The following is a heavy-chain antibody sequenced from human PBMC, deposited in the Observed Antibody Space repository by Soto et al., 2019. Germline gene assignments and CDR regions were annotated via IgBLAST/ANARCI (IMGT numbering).Heavy chain of an antibody. J-gene: IGHJ6*02. D-gene: IGHD3-10*01. CDR1: GYTFTSYD. CDR2: TNPNSGNT. CDR3: ARGVGLLWFGVEYYYGMDV. V-gene: IGHV1-8*01. Sequence: ASVKVSCKASGYTFTSYDINWVRQATGQGLEWMGWTNPNSGNTGYAQKFQGRVTMTRNTSVSTAYMELSSLRSEDTAVYYCARGVGLLWFGVEYYYGMDVWGQGTTVTVSS.